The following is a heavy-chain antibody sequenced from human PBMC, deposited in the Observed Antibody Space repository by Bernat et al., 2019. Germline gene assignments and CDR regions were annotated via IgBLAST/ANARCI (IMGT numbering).Heavy chain of an antibody. V-gene: IGHV3-74*01. J-gene: IGHJ4*02. CDR1: GFTFSGYW. Sequence: VQLVESGGGLVQPGGSLRLSCASSGFTFSGYWVHWVRQDPGKGLVWVSRINSDGSSTNYADSVKGRFTISRDNAKNTLYLQMNSLRAEDTAVYYCARSCGALVDYWGQGTLVTVSS. D-gene: IGHD2-21*01. CDR2: INSDGSST. CDR3: ARSCGALVDY.